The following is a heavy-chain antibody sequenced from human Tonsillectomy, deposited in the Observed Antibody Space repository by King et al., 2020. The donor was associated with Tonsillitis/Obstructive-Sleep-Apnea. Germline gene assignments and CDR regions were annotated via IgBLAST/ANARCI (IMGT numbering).Heavy chain of an antibody. D-gene: IGHD1-14*01. CDR1: GYTFTNYY. CDR3: ARDDVVGRYIDS. V-gene: IGHV1-46*01. J-gene: IGHJ4*02. Sequence: QLVQSGAEVKTPGASVKGSCKASGYTFTNYYIHWVRQARGQGLEWMGIINPSSGVTTYAQKFQGRVTMTSDTSTNTVYLELSSLRSEDTAMYYCARDDVVGRYIDSWGQGTLVTVSS. CDR2: INPSSGVT.